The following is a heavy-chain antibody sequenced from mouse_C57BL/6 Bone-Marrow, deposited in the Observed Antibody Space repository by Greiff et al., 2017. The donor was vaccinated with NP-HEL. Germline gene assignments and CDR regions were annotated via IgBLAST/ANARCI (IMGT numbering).Heavy chain of an antibody. V-gene: IGHV1-64*01. J-gene: IGHJ4*01. D-gene: IGHD2-1*01. Sequence: QVQLQQPGAELVKPGASVKLSCKASGYTFTSYWMHWVKQRPGQGLAWIGMIHPNSGSTNYNEKFKSKATLTVDKSSSTAYMQLSSLTSEDSAVYYCARGYYGILYAMDYWGQGTSVTVSS. CDR1: GYTFTSYW. CDR3: ARGYYGILYAMDY. CDR2: IHPNSGST.